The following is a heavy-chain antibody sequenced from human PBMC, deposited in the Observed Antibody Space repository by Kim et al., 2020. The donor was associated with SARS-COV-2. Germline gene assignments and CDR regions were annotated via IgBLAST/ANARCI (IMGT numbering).Heavy chain of an antibody. Sequence: SETLSLTCTVSGGSISSYYWSWIRQPPGKGLEWIGYIYYSGSTNYNPCLKSRVTISVDTSKNQFSLKLSSVTAADTAVYYCSRLSGPDAFDIWGQGTMVT. CDR1: GGSISSYY. CDR3: SRLSGPDAFDI. CDR2: IYYSGST. J-gene: IGHJ3*02. V-gene: IGHV4-59*01. D-gene: IGHD5-12*01.